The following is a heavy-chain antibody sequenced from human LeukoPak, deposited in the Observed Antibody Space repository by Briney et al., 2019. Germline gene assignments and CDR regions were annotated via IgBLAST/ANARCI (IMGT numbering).Heavy chain of an antibody. CDR1: GFTFSNYW. V-gene: IGHV3-7*01. CDR2: MNLDGREK. D-gene: IGHD2-8*01. J-gene: IGHJ3*01. Sequence: GGSLRLSCAASGFTFSNYWLSWVRQAPGKGLEWVANMNLDGREKYYEDSVRGRLTISRDNAKNSLYLQMNSLRAEDTAVYYCTCDLNRSDGLWGQGTMVTVSS. CDR3: TCDLNRSDGL.